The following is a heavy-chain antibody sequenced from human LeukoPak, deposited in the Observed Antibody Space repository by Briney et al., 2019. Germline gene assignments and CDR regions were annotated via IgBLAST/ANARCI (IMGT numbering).Heavy chain of an antibody. CDR3: AREQWQDY. CDR2: ISSSSSYI. V-gene: IGHV3-21*01. D-gene: IGHD6-19*01. J-gene: IGHJ4*02. CDR1: GFTFSSCA. Sequence: PGGSLRLSCAASGFTFSSCAMSWVRQAPGKGLEWVSSISSSSSYIYYADSVKGRFTISRDNAKNSLYLQMNSLRAEDTAVYYCAREQWQDYWGQGTLVTVSS.